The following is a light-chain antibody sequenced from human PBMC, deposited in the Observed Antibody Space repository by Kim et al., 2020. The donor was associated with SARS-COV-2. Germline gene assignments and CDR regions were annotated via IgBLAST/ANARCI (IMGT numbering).Light chain of an antibody. CDR1: SLRTYY. V-gene: IGLV3-19*01. Sequence: SSELTQDPAVSVALGQTVRITCQGDSLRTYYASWYQQKPGQAPILVLYGKNNRPSGIPDRFSGSSSGNTASLTVTGAQAVDEADYYCNSRDKSGNHVVFGGGTKLTVL. CDR2: GKN. J-gene: IGLJ2*01. CDR3: NSRDKSGNHVV.